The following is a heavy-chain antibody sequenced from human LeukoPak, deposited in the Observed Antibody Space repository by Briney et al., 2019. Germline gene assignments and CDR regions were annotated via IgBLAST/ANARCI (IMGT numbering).Heavy chain of an antibody. Sequence: PSETLSLTCTVSGGSTSNYYWSWIRQPPGKGLEWVAYVYESGDTRYNPSLRSRVAISLDTSKNQVSLTVNSVTAADTALYYCARHFLRGGFDSWGQGTLVSVST. J-gene: IGHJ4*02. V-gene: IGHV4-59*08. D-gene: IGHD5-12*01. CDR2: VYESGDT. CDR1: GGSTSNYY. CDR3: ARHFLRGGFDS.